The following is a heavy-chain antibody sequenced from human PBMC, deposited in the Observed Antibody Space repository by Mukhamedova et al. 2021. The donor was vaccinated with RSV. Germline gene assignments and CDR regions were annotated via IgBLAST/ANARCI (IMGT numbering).Heavy chain of an antibody. V-gene: IGHV3-53*01. CDR3: ARAVSSTLVFDY. D-gene: IGHD2-2*01. J-gene: IGHJ4*02. Sequence: VRQAPGKGLEWVSVIYSGGTTYYADSVKGRFIISRDSSENTLFLQMNSLRVEDTAVYYCARAVSSTLVFDYWGQGTLVTVSS. CDR2: IYSGGTT.